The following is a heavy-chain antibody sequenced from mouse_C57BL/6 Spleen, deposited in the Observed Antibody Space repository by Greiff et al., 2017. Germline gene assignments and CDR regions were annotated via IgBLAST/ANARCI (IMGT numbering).Heavy chain of an antibody. J-gene: IGHJ3*01. D-gene: IGHD1-1*01. V-gene: IGHV5-17*01. Sequence: EVKLVESGGGLVKPGGSLKLSCAASGFTFSDYGMHWVRQAPEKGLEWVAYISSGSSTIYYADTVKGRFTISRDNAKNTLFLQMTSLRSEDTAMYYCAXPHYYGSSYGFAYWGQGTLVTVSA. CDR3: AXPHYYGSSYGFAY. CDR2: ISSGSSTI. CDR1: GFTFSDYG.